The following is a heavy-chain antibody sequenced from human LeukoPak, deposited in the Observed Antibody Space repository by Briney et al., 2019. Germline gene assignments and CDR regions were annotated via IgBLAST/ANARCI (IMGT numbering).Heavy chain of an antibody. CDR1: GGTFSSYA. D-gene: IGHD5-12*01. J-gene: IGHJ2*01. CDR3: ARGLANNNWYFDL. V-gene: IGHV1-69*04. CDR2: IIPILGIA. Sequence: GASVKVSCKASGGTFSSYAISWVRQAPGQGLEWMGRIIPILGIANYAQKFQGRVTITADKSTSTAYMELSSLRSEDTAVYYCARGLANNNWYFDLWGRGTLVTVSS.